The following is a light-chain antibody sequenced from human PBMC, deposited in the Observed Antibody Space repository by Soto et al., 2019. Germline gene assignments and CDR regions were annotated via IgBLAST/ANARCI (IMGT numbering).Light chain of an antibody. V-gene: IGKV1-5*01. J-gene: IGKJ1*01. CDR2: DAS. CDR3: QQCHSFPWT. Sequence: DIQMTQSPSTLSASVGDRVTITCRASQNIVNWLAWYQQKPGKAPKLLIYDASSLERGVPSRFSGSGSGIELTLTISSLQPDDFATYYCQQCHSFPWTFGQGTKVEFK. CDR1: QNIVNW.